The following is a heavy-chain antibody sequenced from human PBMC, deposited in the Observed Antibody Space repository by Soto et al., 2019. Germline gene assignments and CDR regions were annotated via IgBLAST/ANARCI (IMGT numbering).Heavy chain of an antibody. Sequence: ASEKVSCKASGYTFTGYYMHWVRQAPGQGLEWMGWINPNSGGTNYAQKFQGRVTMTRDTSISTAYMELCRLRSDDTAVYYCARDLLYDSSGYYHYYWGQGTLVTVSS. D-gene: IGHD3-22*01. J-gene: IGHJ4*02. CDR2: INPNSGGT. CDR3: ARDLLYDSSGYYHYY. CDR1: GYTFTGYY. V-gene: IGHV1-2*02.